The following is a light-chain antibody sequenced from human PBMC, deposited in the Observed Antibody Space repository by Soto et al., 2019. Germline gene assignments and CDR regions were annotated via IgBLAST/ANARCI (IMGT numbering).Light chain of an antibody. CDR3: AAWDDSLNGRVV. CDR1: SSNIGTNT. CDR2: RNN. J-gene: IGLJ2*01. V-gene: IGLV1-44*01. Sequence: QSVLTQPPSASGTPGQRVTISCSGSSSNIGTNTVNWYQQVPGTAPKLLIYRNNQRTSGVPGRFSGSKPGTAASLAISGLQSEDEAFYYCAAWDDSLNGRVVFGGGTKLTVL.